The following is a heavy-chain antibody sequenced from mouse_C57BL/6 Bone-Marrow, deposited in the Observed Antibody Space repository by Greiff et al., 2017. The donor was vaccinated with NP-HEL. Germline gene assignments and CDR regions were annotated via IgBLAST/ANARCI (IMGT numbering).Heavy chain of an antibody. CDR3: ARSDGNWAWFAY. J-gene: IGHJ3*01. V-gene: IGHV1-78*01. Sequence: VHLVESDAELVKPGASVKISCKVSGYTFTDHTIHWMKQRPEQGLEWIGYIYPRDGSTKYNEKFKGKATLTADKSSSTAYMQLNSLTTEDSAVYFCARSDGNWAWFAYWGQGTLVTVSA. CDR1: GYTFTDHT. CDR2: IYPRDGST. D-gene: IGHD2-1*01.